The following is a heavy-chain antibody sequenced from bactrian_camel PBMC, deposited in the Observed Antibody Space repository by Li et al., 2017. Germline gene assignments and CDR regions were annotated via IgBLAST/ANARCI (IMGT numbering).Heavy chain of an antibody. Sequence: QLVESGGGLVQPRGSLRLSCQASEFSLSRTYMSWVRLASGKGLEWVSNIYSDGTNAQYADSVKGRFTISRDNAKNTVYLQMNSLKSEDTALYYCATLYCSGDYCFRWDYWGQGTQVTVS. V-gene: IGHV3-2*01. CDR3: ATLYCSGDYCFRWDY. CDR1: EFSLSRTY. CDR2: IYSDGTNA. J-gene: IGHJ4*01. D-gene: IGHD3*01.